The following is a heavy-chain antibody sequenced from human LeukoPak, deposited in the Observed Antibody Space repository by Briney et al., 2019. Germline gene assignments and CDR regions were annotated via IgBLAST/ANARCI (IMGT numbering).Heavy chain of an antibody. CDR2: IYYSGST. CDR3: TRNNWFDP. CDR1: GGSISSYY. J-gene: IGHJ5*02. Sequence: SETLSLTCTVSGGSISSYYWSWIRQPPGKGLEWIGYIYYSGSTNYNPSLKSRVTISVDTSKNQFSLRLTSVTAADTAVYYCTRNNWFDPWGQGTLVTVSS. V-gene: IGHV4-59*12.